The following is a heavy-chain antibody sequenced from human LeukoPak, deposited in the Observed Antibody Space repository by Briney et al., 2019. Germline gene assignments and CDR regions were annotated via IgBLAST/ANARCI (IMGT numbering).Heavy chain of an antibody. D-gene: IGHD3-22*01. CDR2: MNPNSGNT. CDR1: GGTLSRYA. CDR3: ARGPPYDSSGYYWDHYYYYMDV. V-gene: IGHV1-8*01. J-gene: IGHJ6*03. Sequence: ASVKVSCKASGGTLSRYAISWVRQATGRGLEWMGWMNPNSGNTGYAQKFQGRVTMTRNTSISTAYMELSSLRSEDTAVYYCARGPPYDSSGYYWDHYYYYMDVWGKGTTVTISS.